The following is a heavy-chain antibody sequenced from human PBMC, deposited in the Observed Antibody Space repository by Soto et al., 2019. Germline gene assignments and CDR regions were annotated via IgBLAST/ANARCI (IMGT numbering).Heavy chain of an antibody. CDR2: IYHSGST. Sequence: QVQLQESGPGLVKPSGTLSLTCAVSGGSISSSNWWSWVRQPPGKGLEWIGEIYHSGSTNYNPSLKSRVNISIEKSKNQFSLKLSSVTAADTAVYYCAAPPTKNYGMDVWGQGTTVTVSS. CDR3: AAPPTKNYGMDV. V-gene: IGHV4-4*02. D-gene: IGHD5-12*01. CDR1: GGSISSSNW. J-gene: IGHJ6*02.